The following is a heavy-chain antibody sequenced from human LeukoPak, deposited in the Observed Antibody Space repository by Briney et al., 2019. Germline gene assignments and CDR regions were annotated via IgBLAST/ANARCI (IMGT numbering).Heavy chain of an antibody. CDR1: GFTFDDYA. CDR2: ISGDGGST. D-gene: IGHD5-24*01. V-gene: IGHV3-43*02. CDR3: ANEEVSRDRYNAY. Sequence: GGSLRLSCAASGFTFDDYAMHWVRQAPGKGLEWVSLISGDGGSTYYADSVKGRFTISRDNSKNSLYLQMNSLRTEDTALYYCANEEVSRDRYNAYGGQGPLVTVSA. J-gene: IGHJ4*02.